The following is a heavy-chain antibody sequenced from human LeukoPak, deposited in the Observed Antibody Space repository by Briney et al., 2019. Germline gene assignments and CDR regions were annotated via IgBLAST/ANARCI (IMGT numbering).Heavy chain of an antibody. CDR3: ASHYDILTGYAY. D-gene: IGHD3-9*01. J-gene: IGHJ4*02. Sequence: SETLSLTCTVSGGSISSGSYYWSWIRQPAGKGLEWIGRIYTSGSTNYNPSLKSRVTISVDTSKNQLSLKLSSVTAADTAVYYCASHYDILTGYAYWGQGTLVTVSS. CDR1: GGSISSGSYY. V-gene: IGHV4-61*02. CDR2: IYTSGST.